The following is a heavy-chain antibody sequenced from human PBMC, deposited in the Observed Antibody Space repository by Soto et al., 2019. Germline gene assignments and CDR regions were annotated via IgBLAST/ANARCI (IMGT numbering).Heavy chain of an antibody. D-gene: IGHD3-9*01. J-gene: IGHJ4*02. V-gene: IGHV1-69*01. CDR1: GGTFSNYA. CDR3: ARGWSYDILTGYSY. CDR2: ITPLFGTA. Sequence: QVQLVQSGAEVKKPGSSVKVSCKASGGTFSNYAISWVRQAPGQGLEWMGGITPLFGTASYAQRFQGRVTITADEFTSTAYMELRSLRSEDTAIYYCARGWSYDILTGYSYWGQGTRVTVSS.